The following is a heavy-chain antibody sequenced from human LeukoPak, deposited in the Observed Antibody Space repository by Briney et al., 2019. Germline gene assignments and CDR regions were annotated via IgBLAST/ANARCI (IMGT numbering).Heavy chain of an antibody. Sequence: GGSLRLSCAASGFSVSKNYLTWVRQAPGKGLEWVSVIYSGGTTYYADSVKGRFTFSRHNSKNTLYLQMTSLRPEDTAVYYCARGHNHYYYGMDVWGQGTTVTVSS. CDR2: IYSGGTT. CDR3: ARGHNHYYYGMDV. D-gene: IGHD1-1*01. J-gene: IGHJ6*02. CDR1: GFSVSKNY. V-gene: IGHV3-53*04.